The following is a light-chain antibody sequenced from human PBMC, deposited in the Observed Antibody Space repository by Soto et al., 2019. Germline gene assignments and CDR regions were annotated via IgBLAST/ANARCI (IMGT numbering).Light chain of an antibody. J-gene: IGKJ1*01. CDR2: KAS. V-gene: IGKV1-5*03. CDR1: QSISSW. Sequence: DIQMTQAPSAGCAAIGDRVTITCLASQSISSWLAWYPQKPGKAPKLLTYKASSLESGVPSRFSRRGSGIDFTLTISSLQPEDFATYYCLQDYNYPRTFGQGTKVDI. CDR3: LQDYNYPRT.